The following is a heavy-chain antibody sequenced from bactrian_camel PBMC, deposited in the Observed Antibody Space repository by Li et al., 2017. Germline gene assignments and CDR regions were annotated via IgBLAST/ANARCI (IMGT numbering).Heavy chain of an antibody. CDR2: IYSGGGT. Sequence: VQLVESGGGLVQPGGSLRLSCAASGFTITTYDMSWVRQAPGKALEWVSPIYSGGGTRYVDSVKGRFTISRDSAKNTLYLRLNVLKTEDTAMYYCTVGPDGGAWYGTGHWGQGTQVTVS. CDR1: GFTITTYD. D-gene: IGHD6*01. J-gene: IGHJ4*01. CDR3: TVGPDGGAWYGTGH. V-gene: IGHV3S40*01.